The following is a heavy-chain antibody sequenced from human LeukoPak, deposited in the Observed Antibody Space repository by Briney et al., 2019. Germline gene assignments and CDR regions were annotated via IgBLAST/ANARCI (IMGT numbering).Heavy chain of an antibody. CDR2: ISGSGGST. CDR3: GKDISGRLQGGQNDY. Sequence: PGGSLRLSCAASGFTFSSYAMSWVRQAPGKGLEWVSAISGSGGSTYYADSVKGRFTISRDNSKNTLYLQMNSLRAEDTAVYYGGKDISGRLQGGQNDYGGQGTLVTVSS. J-gene: IGHJ4*02. CDR1: GFTFSSYA. D-gene: IGHD1-20*01. V-gene: IGHV3-23*01.